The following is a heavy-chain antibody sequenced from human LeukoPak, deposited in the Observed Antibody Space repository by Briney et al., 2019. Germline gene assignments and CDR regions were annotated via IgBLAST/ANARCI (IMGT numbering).Heavy chain of an antibody. CDR2: INQDGGTE. J-gene: IGHJ4*02. CDR1: GFTFTNYW. D-gene: IGHD1-1*01. V-gene: IGHV3-7*01. Sequence: GGSRRLFCAAYGFTFTNYWLTWVRQAPGKGLEWVANINQDGGTEYYVDSVRGRFTISRDNAKNLVYLQINSLRAEDTAVYFCARHTLWRFDYWGQGALVTVSS. CDR3: ARHTLWRFDY.